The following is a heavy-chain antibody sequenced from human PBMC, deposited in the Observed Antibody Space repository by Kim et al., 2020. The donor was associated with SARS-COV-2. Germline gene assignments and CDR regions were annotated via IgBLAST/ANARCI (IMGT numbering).Heavy chain of an antibody. V-gene: IGHV4-34*01. CDR3: ARGNLRSVTYSGSQRGRVAFDI. Sequence: SETLSLTCAVYGGSFSGYYWSWIRQPPGKGLEWIGEINHSGSTNYNPSLKSRVTISVDTSKNQFSLKLSSVTAADTAVYYCARGNLRSVTYSGSQRGRVAFDIWGQGTMVTVSS. D-gene: IGHD1-26*01. CDR2: INHSGST. CDR1: GGSFSGYY. J-gene: IGHJ3*02.